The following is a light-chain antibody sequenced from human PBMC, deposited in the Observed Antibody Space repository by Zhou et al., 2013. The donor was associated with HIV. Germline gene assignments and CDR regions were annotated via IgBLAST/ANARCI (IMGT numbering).Light chain of an antibody. Sequence: DIQMTQSPSSLSASVRDRVTITCQASQDIRHFLNWYQQKPGKAPKLLIYDASNLETGVPRRFSGRGSGTEFTLTISSLQPEDIATYYCQQFENVPMTFGQGTRLE. CDR1: QDIRHF. CDR2: DAS. CDR3: QQFENVPMT. J-gene: IGKJ5*01. V-gene: IGKV1-33*01.